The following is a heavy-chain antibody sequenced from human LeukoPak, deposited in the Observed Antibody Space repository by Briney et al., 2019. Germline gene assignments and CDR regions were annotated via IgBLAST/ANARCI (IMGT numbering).Heavy chain of an antibody. CDR2: INPNSGDT. Sequence: ASVKVSCKASGYTFTAYYMHWVRQAPGQGLEWMGWINPNSGDTNFAQKFQGRVAMTTDTSISTAYMELSSLRSEDTAVYYCARGFKVGYCSSTSCYRGLDYWGQGTLVTVSS. V-gene: IGHV1-2*02. CDR1: GYTFTAYY. J-gene: IGHJ4*02. D-gene: IGHD2-2*02. CDR3: ARGFKVGYCSSTSCYRGLDY.